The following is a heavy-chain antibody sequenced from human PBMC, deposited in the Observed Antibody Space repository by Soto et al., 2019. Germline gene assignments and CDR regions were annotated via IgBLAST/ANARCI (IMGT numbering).Heavy chain of an antibody. CDR3: ARFGRGEYYYYGMDV. Sequence: QVQLQESGPGLVKPSQTLSLTCTVSGGSISSGGYYWSWIRQHPGKGLEWIGYIYYSGSTYYNPSLKSRVTISVDTSKTQFSLKLSSVTAADTAAYSCARFGRGEYYYYGMDVWGQGTTVTVSS. CDR1: GGSISSGGYY. CDR2: IYYSGST. V-gene: IGHV4-31*03. D-gene: IGHD2-15*01. J-gene: IGHJ6*02.